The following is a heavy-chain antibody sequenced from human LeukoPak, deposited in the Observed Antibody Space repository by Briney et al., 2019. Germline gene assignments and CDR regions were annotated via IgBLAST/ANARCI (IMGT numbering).Heavy chain of an antibody. Sequence: ASVKVSCKASGYTFTGYYVHWVRQAPGQGLEWMGWINPNSGGTNYAQKFQGRVTMTRDTSISTAYMELSRLRSDDTAVYYCARDTDSSGYYYNGFEFDYWGQGTLVTVSS. V-gene: IGHV1-2*02. CDR1: GYTFTGYY. J-gene: IGHJ4*02. CDR3: ARDTDSSGYYYNGFEFDY. CDR2: INPNSGGT. D-gene: IGHD3-22*01.